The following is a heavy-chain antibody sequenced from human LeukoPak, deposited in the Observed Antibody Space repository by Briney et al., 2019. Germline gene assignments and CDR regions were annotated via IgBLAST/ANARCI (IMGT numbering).Heavy chain of an antibody. CDR2: IKQDGSGK. CDR3: ARENYYGSGSYYKSY. D-gene: IGHD3-10*01. CDR1: GFTFSSYW. V-gene: IGHV3-7*01. Sequence: GGSLRLSCAASGFTFSSYWMSWVRQAPGKGLEWVANIKQDGSGKYYVDSVKGRFTISRDNAKNSLYLQMNSLRAENTAVYYCARENYYGSGSYYKSYWGQGTLVTVSS. J-gene: IGHJ4*02.